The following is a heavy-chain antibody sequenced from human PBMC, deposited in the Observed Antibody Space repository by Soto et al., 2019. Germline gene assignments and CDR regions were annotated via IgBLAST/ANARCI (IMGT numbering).Heavy chain of an antibody. CDR1: GFTFGNYG. J-gene: IGHJ4*02. CDR2: ISGCGGST. D-gene: IGHD1-20*01. CDR3: ARGSYKWNRVGDFDY. V-gene: IGHV3-23*01. Sequence: VGSLRLACAASGFTFGNYGINWVRQAPWKGLEWVSGISGCGGSTYYADSVKGLFTGSRDPSKNTVFLEMNNLRDEDTAVYYCARGSYKWNRVGDFDYWGRLTQLTV.